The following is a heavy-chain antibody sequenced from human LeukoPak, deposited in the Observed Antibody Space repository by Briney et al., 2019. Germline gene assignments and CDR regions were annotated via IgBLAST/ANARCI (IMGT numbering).Heavy chain of an antibody. CDR1: GFTFSSYW. V-gene: IGHV3-74*01. Sequence: PGGSLRLSCAVSGFTFSSYWMHWVRQAPGKGLVWVSRINSDGSSTSYADSVKGRFTISRDNAKNTLYLQMNSLRAEDTAVYYCARMRYSSGWYFDYWGQGTLVTVSS. CDR3: ARMRYSSGWYFDY. CDR2: INSDGSST. D-gene: IGHD6-19*01. J-gene: IGHJ4*02.